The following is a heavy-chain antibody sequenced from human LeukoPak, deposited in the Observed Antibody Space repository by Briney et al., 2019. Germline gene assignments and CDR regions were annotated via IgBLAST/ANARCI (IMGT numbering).Heavy chain of an antibody. Sequence: GGSLRLSRAASGFTFSSYAMSWVRQAPGEGLEWVSAISGSGGSTYYADSVKGRFTISRDNSKNTLYLQMNSLRAEDTAVYYCAKDGIIVVVTDAFDIWGQGTMVTVSS. V-gene: IGHV3-23*01. CDR1: GFTFSSYA. CDR3: AKDGIIVVVTDAFDI. CDR2: ISGSGGST. J-gene: IGHJ3*02. D-gene: IGHD2-21*02.